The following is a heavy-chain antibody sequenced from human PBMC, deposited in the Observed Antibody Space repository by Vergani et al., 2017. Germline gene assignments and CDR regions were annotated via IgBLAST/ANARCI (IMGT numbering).Heavy chain of an antibody. V-gene: IGHV3-48*01. J-gene: IGHJ4*02. Sequence: EVQLVESGGGLVQPGGSLRLSCAASGFTFSSYSMNWVRQAPGKGLEWVSYISSSSSTIYYADSVKGRFTISRDNSKNTLYLQMNSLRAEDTTVYYCAKDQVWGYFDYWGQGTLVTVSS. CDR3: AKDQVWGYFDY. D-gene: IGHD3-16*01. CDR2: ISSSSSTI. CDR1: GFTFSSYS.